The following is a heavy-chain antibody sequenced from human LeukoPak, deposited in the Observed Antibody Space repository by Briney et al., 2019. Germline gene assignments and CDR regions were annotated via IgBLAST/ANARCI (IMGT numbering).Heavy chain of an antibody. Sequence: GGSLRLSCAASGFTFSSYAMSWVRQAPGKGLEWVSAISGSGGSTYYADSVKGRFTISRDNSKNTLFLQMNSLRAEDTAVYYCAKDGFDCSSTSCYTYYYYYMDVWGKGTTVTVSS. CDR2: ISGSGGST. V-gene: IGHV3-23*01. D-gene: IGHD2-2*02. J-gene: IGHJ6*03. CDR1: GFTFSSYA. CDR3: AKDGFDCSSTSCYTYYYYYMDV.